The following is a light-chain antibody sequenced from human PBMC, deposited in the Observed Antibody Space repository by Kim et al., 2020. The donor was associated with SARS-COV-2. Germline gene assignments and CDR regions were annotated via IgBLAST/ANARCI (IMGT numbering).Light chain of an antibody. V-gene: IGKV1-39*01. CDR3: QQSYRTPYT. J-gene: IGKJ2*01. CDR1: QSISNY. CDR2: AAS. Sequence: SASGGDRVSITWRARQSISNYLNWYQQKPGKAPKLLIYAASSLQSGVPSRFSGSGSGTEFTLTISSLQREDFATYYCQQSYRTPYTSGQGTKLEI.